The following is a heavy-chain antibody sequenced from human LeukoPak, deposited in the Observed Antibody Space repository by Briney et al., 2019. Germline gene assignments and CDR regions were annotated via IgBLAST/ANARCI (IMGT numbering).Heavy chain of an antibody. CDR3: ARAPIAAAGTKVVGFDP. Sequence: SETLSLTCTVSGGSISSYYWSWIRQPPGKGLEWVGYIYYSGSTNYNPSLKSRVTISVDTSKNQFSLKLSSVTAADTAVYYCARAPIAAAGTKVVGFDPWGQGTLVTVSS. J-gene: IGHJ5*02. CDR1: GGSISSYY. D-gene: IGHD6-13*01. CDR2: IYYSGST. V-gene: IGHV4-59*01.